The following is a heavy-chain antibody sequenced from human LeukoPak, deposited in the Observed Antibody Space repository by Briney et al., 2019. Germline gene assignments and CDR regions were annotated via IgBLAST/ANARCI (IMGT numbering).Heavy chain of an antibody. V-gene: IGHV3-20*01. Sequence: LAGGSLRLSCAASGFSFDDRGMNWVRQAPGKGLEWVSGITWNGGRIGYADSVKGRFNISRDNAKNFLYLQMNSLRAEDTALYHCVRDISYGGFDIWGQGTMVTVSS. J-gene: IGHJ3*02. D-gene: IGHD4-23*01. CDR2: ITWNGGRI. CDR3: VRDISYGGFDI. CDR1: GFSFDDRG.